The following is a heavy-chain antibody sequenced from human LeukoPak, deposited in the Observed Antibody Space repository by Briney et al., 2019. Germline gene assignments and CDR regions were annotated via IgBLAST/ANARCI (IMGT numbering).Heavy chain of an antibody. CDR1: GFTFSSYG. Sequence: PGGSLRLSCAASGFTFSSYGMHWVRQAPGKGLEWVAFIRYDGSNKYYADSVKGRFTISRDNSKNTLYLQMNSLRAEDTAVYYCAKDGTSYYYIYYWGQGTLVTVPS. J-gene: IGHJ4*02. D-gene: IGHD2/OR15-2a*01. CDR2: IRYDGSNK. V-gene: IGHV3-30*02. CDR3: AKDGTSYYYIYY.